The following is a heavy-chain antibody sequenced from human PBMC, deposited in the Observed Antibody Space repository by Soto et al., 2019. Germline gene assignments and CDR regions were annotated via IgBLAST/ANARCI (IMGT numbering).Heavy chain of an antibody. J-gene: IGHJ4*02. CDR3: ARPYGGNSPYYFDY. CDR2: ISYDGSNK. CDR1: GFTFSSYG. V-gene: IGHV3-30*03. Sequence: QVQLVESGGGVVQPGRSLRLSCAASGFTFSSYGMHWVRQAPGKGLEWVAVISYDGSNKYYADSVKGRFTISRDNSKNTLYLQMNSLRAEDTAVYYCARPYGGNSPYYFDYWGQGTLVTVSS. D-gene: IGHD4-17*01.